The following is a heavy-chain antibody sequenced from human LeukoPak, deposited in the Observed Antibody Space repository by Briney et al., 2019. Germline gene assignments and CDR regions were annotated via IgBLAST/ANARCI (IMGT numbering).Heavy chain of an antibody. Sequence: SQTLSLTCTVSGGSISSGGYYWSWIRQHPGKGLEWIGSIYYSGNTYYNPSLKSRVTISIDTSKNQFSLNLNSVTAADTAVYYCARGGAARLHFQNWGQGTLVTVSS. CDR1: GGSISSGGYY. CDR3: ARGGAARLHFQN. CDR2: IYYSGNT. D-gene: IGHD6-6*01. J-gene: IGHJ1*01. V-gene: IGHV4-30-2*03.